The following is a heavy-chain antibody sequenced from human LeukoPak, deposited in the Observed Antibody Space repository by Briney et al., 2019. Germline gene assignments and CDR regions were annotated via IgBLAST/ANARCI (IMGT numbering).Heavy chain of an antibody. CDR1: GGSFSGYY. D-gene: IGHD6-25*01. CDR3: ARGYGYFDHYYYYMDV. V-gene: IGHV4-34*01. Sequence: SETLSLTCAVYGGSFSGYYWSWIRQPPGKGLEWIGDINHSGGTNYNPSLKSRGTISVDTSKNQFSLKLTSVTAADTAVYYCARGYGYFDHYYYYMDVWGEGTTVTVSS. J-gene: IGHJ6*03. CDR2: INHSGGT.